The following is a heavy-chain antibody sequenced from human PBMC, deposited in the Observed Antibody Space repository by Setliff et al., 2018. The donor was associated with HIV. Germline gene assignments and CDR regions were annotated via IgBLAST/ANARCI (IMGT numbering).Heavy chain of an antibody. J-gene: IGHJ2*01. CDR2: IYTSGTT. V-gene: IGHV4-4*09. Sequence: SETLSLTCAVSSASISNYHWSWIRQTPGKGLEWIGSIYTSGTTNYNPSLEGRITTSVDLSKNHFSLNLHSVTAADTAVYYCARSPLWFGKADWYVDLWGRGTLVTVSS. CDR3: ARSPLWFGKADWYVDL. D-gene: IGHD3-10*01. CDR1: SASISNYH.